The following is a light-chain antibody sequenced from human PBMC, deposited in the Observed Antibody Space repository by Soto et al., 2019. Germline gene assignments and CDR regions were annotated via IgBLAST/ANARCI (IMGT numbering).Light chain of an antibody. CDR2: GAS. V-gene: IGKV3-20*01. Sequence: EIVLTQSPGTLSLSPGTRATLSSRASHSVSSSYLAWYRQKPGQAPRLLIYGASTRATDIPDRFSGSGSGTDFTLTISRLEPEDFAVYYCQQYGSSPYTFGQGTKLEIK. CDR3: QQYGSSPYT. J-gene: IGKJ2*01. CDR1: HSVSSSY.